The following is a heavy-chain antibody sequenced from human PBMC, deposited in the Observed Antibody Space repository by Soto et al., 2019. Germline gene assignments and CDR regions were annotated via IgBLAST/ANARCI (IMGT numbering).Heavy chain of an antibody. CDR1: GFTFSSYA. V-gene: IGHV3-23*01. J-gene: IGHJ4*02. Sequence: GGSLRLSCAASGFTFSSYAMSWVRQAPRKGLEWVSAISGSGGRTYYADSVKGRFTISRDNSNNTLDLQMNRLRAEDTPVYYCAKDGGGNGLLRSYFDCWGQGTLVTVSS. CDR3: AKDGGGNGLLRSYFDC. D-gene: IGHD3-22*01. CDR2: ISGSGGRT.